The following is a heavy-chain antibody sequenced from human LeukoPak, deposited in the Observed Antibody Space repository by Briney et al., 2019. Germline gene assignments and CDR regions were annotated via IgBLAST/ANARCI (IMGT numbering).Heavy chain of an antibody. CDR1: GGSFSGYY. CDR2: INYGGST. D-gene: IGHD6-13*01. J-gene: IGHJ4*02. CDR3: ARRRVAAAGNEFDY. V-gene: IGHV4-34*01. Sequence: SETLSLTCAVYGGSFSGYYWSWIRQPPGKALEWIGSINYGGSTYYNPSLQSRITISVDTSKNQFSLKLSSVTATDTAVYYCARRRVAAAGNEFDYWGQGTPVTVSS.